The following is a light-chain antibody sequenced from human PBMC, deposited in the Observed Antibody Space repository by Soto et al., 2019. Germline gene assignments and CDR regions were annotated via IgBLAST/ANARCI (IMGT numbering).Light chain of an antibody. CDR1: QSVSSS. Sequence: IVLAHSPASLSFSRGERATLSFRASQSVSSSLAWYQQKPGQAPRLLIYGASNGAAGIPARFSGTGSGTDFTLTISSLEPDDFAVYYCQQRYNWPLTFGGGTKVDIK. CDR2: GAS. J-gene: IGKJ4*01. CDR3: QQRYNWPLT. V-gene: IGKV3-11*01.